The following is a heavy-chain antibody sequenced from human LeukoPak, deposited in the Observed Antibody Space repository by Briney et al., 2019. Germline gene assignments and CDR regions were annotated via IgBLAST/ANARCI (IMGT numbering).Heavy chain of an antibody. D-gene: IGHD3-9*01. CDR3: TTEVYDILTGHDEGCFDY. J-gene: IGHJ4*02. CDR2: IKSKTDGGTT. V-gene: IGHV3-15*01. CDR1: GFTFSNAW. Sequence: PGGSLRLSCAASGFTFSNAWMSWVRQAPGKGLEWVGRIKSKTDGGTTDYAAPVKGRFTISRDDSKNTLYLQMNSLKTEDTAVYYCTTEVYDILTGHDEGCFDYWGQGTLVTVSS.